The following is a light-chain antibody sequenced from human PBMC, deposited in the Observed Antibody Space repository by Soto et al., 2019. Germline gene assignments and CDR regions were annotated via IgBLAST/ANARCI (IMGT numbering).Light chain of an antibody. CDR1: QSVSSY. CDR2: DAS. J-gene: IGKJ1*01. CDR3: QQRSNWPPG. V-gene: IGKV3-11*01. Sequence: EIVLTQSPATLCLSQGERATVSCRASQSVSSYLAWYQQKPGQAPRLLIYDASNRATGIPARFSGSGSGTDFTLTISSLEPEDFAVYYGQQRSNWPPGFGQGTKVEIK.